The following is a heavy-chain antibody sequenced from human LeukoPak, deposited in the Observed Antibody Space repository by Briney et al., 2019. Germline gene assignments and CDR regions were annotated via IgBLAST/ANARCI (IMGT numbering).Heavy chain of an antibody. J-gene: IGHJ4*02. Sequence: GGSLRLSCAASGFTFSSYWMHWVRQAPGKGLLWVSRIDTYGTVTDYADSVKGRFTISRDNSKNTLYLQMNSLRAEDTAVYYCAKNRGLPLWGQGTLVTVSS. CDR2: IDTYGTVT. CDR1: GFTFSSYW. V-gene: IGHV3-74*01. CDR3: AKNRGLPL.